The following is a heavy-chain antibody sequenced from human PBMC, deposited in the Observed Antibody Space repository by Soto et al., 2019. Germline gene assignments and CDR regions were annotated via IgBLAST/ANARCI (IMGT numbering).Heavy chain of an antibody. J-gene: IGHJ4*02. D-gene: IGHD3-16*01. Sequence: GGSLRLSCAASGFTFSAYAMGWVRQPPGKGLEWVSSIGVSDGSRYYADSVKGRFSISRDNSENTVYLQMNGLRAEDTAVYYCVKDTPAWTHVWGYDYWGQG. CDR3: VKDTPAWTHVWGYDY. CDR2: IGVSDGSR. V-gene: IGHV3-23*01. CDR1: GFTFSAYA.